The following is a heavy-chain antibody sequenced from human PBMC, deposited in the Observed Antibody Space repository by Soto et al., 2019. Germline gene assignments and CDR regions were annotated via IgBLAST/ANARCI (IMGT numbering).Heavy chain of an antibody. J-gene: IGHJ5*02. CDR2: IIPIFGTA. Sequence: QVQLVQSGAEVKKPGSTVKVSCKASGGSFSRYAISWERQAPGQGLEWMGGIIPIFGTANYAQKFQGRVTITADESTSTAYMELSSLRSEDTAVYYCARTPYPSIAAVGAFDPWGQGTLVTVSS. CDR3: ARTPYPSIAAVGAFDP. V-gene: IGHV1-69*12. D-gene: IGHD6-6*01. CDR1: GGSFSRYA.